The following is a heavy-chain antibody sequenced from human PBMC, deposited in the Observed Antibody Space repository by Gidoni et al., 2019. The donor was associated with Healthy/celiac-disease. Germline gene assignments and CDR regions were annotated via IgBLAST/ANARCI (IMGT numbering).Heavy chain of an antibody. V-gene: IGHV3-33*01. D-gene: IGHD1-26*01. Sequence: QVQLVESGGGVGQPGRSRRLSCAASGFTFSSYGMHWVRQAPGKGLEWVAVIWYDGSNKYYADSVKGRFTISRDNSKNTLYLQMNSLRAEDTAVYYCARDFGRGSYPDAFDIWGQGTMVTVSS. J-gene: IGHJ3*02. CDR3: ARDFGRGSYPDAFDI. CDR1: GFTFSSYG. CDR2: IWYDGSNK.